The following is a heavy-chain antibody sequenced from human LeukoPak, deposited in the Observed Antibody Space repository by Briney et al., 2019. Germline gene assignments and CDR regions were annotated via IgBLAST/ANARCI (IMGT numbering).Heavy chain of an antibody. CDR1: GGSISSSSYY. Sequence: SETLSLTCTVSGGSISSSSYYWGWIRQPPGKGLEWIGSIYYSGSTYYNPSLKSRVTISVDTSKNQFSLKLSSVTAADTAVYYCARGGENDSSGYYLGGYYYMDVWGKGTTVTVSS. J-gene: IGHJ6*03. CDR2: IYYSGST. CDR3: ARGGENDSSGYYLGGYYYMDV. D-gene: IGHD3-22*01. V-gene: IGHV4-39*07.